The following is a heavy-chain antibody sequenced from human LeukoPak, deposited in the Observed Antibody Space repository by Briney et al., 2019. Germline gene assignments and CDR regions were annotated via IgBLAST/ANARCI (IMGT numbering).Heavy chain of an antibody. J-gene: IGHJ4*02. Sequence: GGSLRLSCAASGFTFSSYSMNWVRQAPGKGLEWVSSISSSSSYIYYADSVKGRFTISRDNAKNSLYLQMNSLRAEDTAVYYCARQYSGYDESFDYWGQGTLVTVSS. D-gene: IGHD5-12*01. CDR3: ARQYSGYDESFDY. CDR1: GFTFSSYS. V-gene: IGHV3-21*01. CDR2: ISSSSSYI.